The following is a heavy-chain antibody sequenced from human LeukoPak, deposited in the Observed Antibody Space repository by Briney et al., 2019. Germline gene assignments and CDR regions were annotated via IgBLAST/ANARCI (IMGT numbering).Heavy chain of an antibody. V-gene: IGHV4-39*01. D-gene: IGHD5-24*01. CDR2: IYYSGST. CDR3: ARHVRDGYNYFDY. J-gene: IGHJ4*02. CDR1: GGSISSSSYY. Sequence: SETLSLTCTVSGGSISSSSYYWGWIRQPPGKGLEWIGSIYYSGSTNYNPSLKSRVTISVDTSKNQFSLRLSSVTAADTAVYYCARHVRDGYNYFDYWGQGTLVTVSS.